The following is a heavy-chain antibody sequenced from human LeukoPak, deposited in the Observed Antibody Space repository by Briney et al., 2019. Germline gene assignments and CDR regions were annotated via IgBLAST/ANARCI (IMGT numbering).Heavy chain of an antibody. CDR3: VRGGPSTWS. CDR2: ISYDGSIR. Sequence: GGSLRLSCAASEFSFSNFAMYWVRQAPGKGLEWLAVISYDGSIRYYADSVKGRFTISRDDAKNMLFLQMNSLRAEDTAVYYCVRGGPSTWSWGQGTLVTVSS. CDR1: EFSFSNFA. V-gene: IGHV3-30-3*01. J-gene: IGHJ5*02. D-gene: IGHD2-15*01.